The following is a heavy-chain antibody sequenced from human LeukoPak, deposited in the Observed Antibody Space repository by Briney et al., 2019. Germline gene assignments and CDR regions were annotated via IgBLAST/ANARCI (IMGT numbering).Heavy chain of an antibody. J-gene: IGHJ4*02. CDR3: ARVPSSGWYYFDY. Sequence: GGSLRLSCAASGFTLSTYAMTWVRQAPGKGLEWVSAISGSSSSIYSADSVKGRFTISRDNSKNTLYLQMNSLRAEDTAVYYCARVPSSGWYYFDYWGQGTLVTVSS. CDR2: ISGSSSSI. D-gene: IGHD6-19*01. CDR1: GFTLSTYA. V-gene: IGHV3-23*01.